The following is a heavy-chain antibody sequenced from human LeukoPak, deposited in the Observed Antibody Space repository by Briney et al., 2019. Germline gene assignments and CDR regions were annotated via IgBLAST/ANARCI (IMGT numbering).Heavy chain of an antibody. Sequence: SETLSLTCAVYGGSFSGYYWSWIRQPPGKGLEWIGEINHSGSTNYNPSLKSRVTISVDTSKNQFSLKLSSVTAEDTAVYYCAIGGTYGSGSWGQGTLVTVSS. CDR1: GGSFSGYY. D-gene: IGHD3-10*01. CDR3: AIGGTYGSGS. V-gene: IGHV4-34*01. J-gene: IGHJ4*02. CDR2: INHSGST.